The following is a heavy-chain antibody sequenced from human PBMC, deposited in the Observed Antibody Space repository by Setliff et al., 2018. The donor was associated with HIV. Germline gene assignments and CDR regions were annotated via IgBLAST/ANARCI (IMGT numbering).Heavy chain of an antibody. Sequence: ASETLSLTCNVSGGSIRSNSYYWGWIRQPPGKGLAWIGSIYFTGNTFYNPSLKSRVTISLATSKSQFSLQVTSVTAADTAVYYCARMATSSGWRVYYYMDVWGKGTTVTVSS. CDR1: GGSIRSNSYY. D-gene: IGHD6-19*01. CDR2: IYFTGNT. J-gene: IGHJ6*03. V-gene: IGHV4-39*07. CDR3: ARMATSSGWRVYYYMDV.